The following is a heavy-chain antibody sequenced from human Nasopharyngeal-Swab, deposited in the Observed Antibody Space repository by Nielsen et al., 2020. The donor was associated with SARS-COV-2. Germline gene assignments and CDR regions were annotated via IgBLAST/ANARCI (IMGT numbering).Heavy chain of an antibody. D-gene: IGHD2-21*01. J-gene: IGHJ4*02. Sequence: SETLSLTCTVSGGSISNYYWSWIRQPPGKRLEWIGYIYNSGRTTDCNPSLKSRVTISLDTSKNQFSLKLSSVTAADTAVYYCARGGDGGLAHFDYWGQGNLVTVSS. CDR3: ARGGDGGLAHFDY. CDR2: IYNSGRTT. V-gene: IGHV4-59*01. CDR1: GGSISNYY.